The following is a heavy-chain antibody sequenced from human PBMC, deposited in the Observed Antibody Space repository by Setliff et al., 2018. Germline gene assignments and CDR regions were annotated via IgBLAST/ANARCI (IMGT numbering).Heavy chain of an antibody. D-gene: IGHD3-22*01. Sequence: ASVKVSCKASGYTFTSYDINWVRQATGQGLEWMGWMNPNSGNTGSTPKFAGRVTMTRDTPISTVYMELSLLTSDDTAVYFCARRDGRSGYLGFDLWGHGSLVTVSS. J-gene: IGHJ4*01. CDR3: ARRDGRSGYLGFDL. CDR1: GYTFTSYD. V-gene: IGHV1-8*02. CDR2: MNPNSGNT.